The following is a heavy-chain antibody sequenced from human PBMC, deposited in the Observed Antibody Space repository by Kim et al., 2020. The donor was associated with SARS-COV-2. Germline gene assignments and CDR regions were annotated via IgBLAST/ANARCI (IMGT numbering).Heavy chain of an antibody. V-gene: IGHV7-4-1*02. CDR3: ARGDPRDF. Sequence: KTGNPTYAQSFTGRFVFSLDTSVRTAYLQISSLKAEDTAVYYCARGDPRDFWGQGTLVTVSS. CDR2: KTGNP. J-gene: IGHJ4*02.